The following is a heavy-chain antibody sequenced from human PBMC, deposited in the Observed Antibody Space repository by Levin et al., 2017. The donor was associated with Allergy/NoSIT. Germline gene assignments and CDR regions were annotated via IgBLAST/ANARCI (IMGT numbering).Heavy chain of an antibody. D-gene: IGHD3-22*01. CDR3: ARGPDYYETTDHYASDY. CDR2: ISSSGSYI. Sequence: GESLKISCAVSGFTLSKYNMNWVRQAPGKGLEWVSSISSSGSYIYYAESVKGRFTISRDNAKNSLSLQMNSLRDEDTAVYYCARGPDYYETTDHYASDYWGQGTLVTVSS. CDR1: GFTLSKYN. V-gene: IGHV3-21*06. J-gene: IGHJ4*02.